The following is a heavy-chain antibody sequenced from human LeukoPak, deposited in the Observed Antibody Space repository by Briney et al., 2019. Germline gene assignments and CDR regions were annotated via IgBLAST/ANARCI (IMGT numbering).Heavy chain of an antibody. Sequence: SEILSLTCAVYGGSFSGYYWSWIRQPPGKGLEWIGEINHSGSTNYNPSLKSRVTISVDTSKNQFSLKLSSVTAADTAVYYCARPRGSGYYQRGYFQHWGQGTLVTVSS. V-gene: IGHV4-34*01. D-gene: IGHD3-22*01. CDR2: INHSGST. CDR3: ARPRGSGYYQRGYFQH. J-gene: IGHJ1*01. CDR1: GGSFSGYY.